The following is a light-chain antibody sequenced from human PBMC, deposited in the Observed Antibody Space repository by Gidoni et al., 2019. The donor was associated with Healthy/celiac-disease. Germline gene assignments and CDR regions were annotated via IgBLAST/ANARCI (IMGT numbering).Light chain of an antibody. CDR3: QQYYSTPFT. V-gene: IGKV4-1*01. CDR2: WAS. J-gene: IGKJ3*01. Sequence: IGLTQSPDSRAVSLGERATINCKSGQSVLYSANNKNYLAWYQQKPGQPPKLLIYWASTRESGVPDRFSGSGSGTDFTLTISSLQAEDVAVYYCQQYYSTPFTFGPGTKVDIK. CDR1: QSVLYSANNKNY.